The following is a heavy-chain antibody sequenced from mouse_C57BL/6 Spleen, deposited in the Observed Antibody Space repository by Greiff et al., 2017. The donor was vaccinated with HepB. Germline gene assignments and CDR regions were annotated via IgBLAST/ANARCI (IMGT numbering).Heavy chain of an antibody. J-gene: IGHJ3*01. D-gene: IGHD1-1*01. CDR3: WPFYYYGSSLFAY. CDR2: IYPGDGDT. CDR1: GYAFSSSW. Sequence: VQLQQSGPELVKPGASVKISCKASGYAFSSSWMNWVKQRPGKGLEWIGRIYPGDGDTNYNGKFKGKATLTADKSSSTAYMQLSSLTSEDSAVYFCWPFYYYGSSLFAYWGQGTLLTVSA. V-gene: IGHV1-82*01.